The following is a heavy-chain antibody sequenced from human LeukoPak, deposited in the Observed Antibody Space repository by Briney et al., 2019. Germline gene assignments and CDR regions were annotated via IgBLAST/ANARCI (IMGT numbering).Heavy chain of an antibody. CDR3: TRVGFWSGYYHFDS. D-gene: IGHD3-3*01. Sequence: SETLSLTCTVSGDSISTYYWSWVRQPPGKGLEWIGYIYYSGSTNYNPSLKSRVTISVDTSKKQFFLNLSSVTAADTAVYYCTRVGFWSGYYHFDSWGQGALVTVSS. V-gene: IGHV4-59*01. CDR1: GDSISTYY. CDR2: IYYSGST. J-gene: IGHJ4*02.